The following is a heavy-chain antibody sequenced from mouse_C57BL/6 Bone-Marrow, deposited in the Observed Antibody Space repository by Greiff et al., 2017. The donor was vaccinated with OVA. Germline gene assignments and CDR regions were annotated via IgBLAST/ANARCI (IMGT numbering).Heavy chain of an antibody. CDR2: ISYDGSN. D-gene: IGHD1-1*01. J-gene: IGHJ2*01. Sequence: EVQVVESGPGLVKPSQSLSLTCSVTGYSITSGYYWNWIRQFPGNKLEWMGYISYDGSNNYNPSLKNRISITRDTSKNQFFLKLNSVTTEDTATYYCARERDTTVVAPYYFDYWGQGTTLTVSS. V-gene: IGHV3-6*01. CDR3: ARERDTTVVAPYYFDY. CDR1: GYSITSGYY.